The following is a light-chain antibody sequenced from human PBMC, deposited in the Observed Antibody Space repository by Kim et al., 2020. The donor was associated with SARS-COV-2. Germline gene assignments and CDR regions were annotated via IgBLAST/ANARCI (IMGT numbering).Light chain of an antibody. CDR1: NFGGKS. CDR2: YDS. Sequence: PGKTAMITWGGNNFGGKSVQCDQRRPGQAPVLVISYDSDRPSGIPERFSGSNSGNTATLTINGVEAGDEADYYCQVWDNRSDHAIFGGGTKLTVL. V-gene: IGLV3-21*04. J-gene: IGLJ2*01. CDR3: QVWDNRSDHAI.